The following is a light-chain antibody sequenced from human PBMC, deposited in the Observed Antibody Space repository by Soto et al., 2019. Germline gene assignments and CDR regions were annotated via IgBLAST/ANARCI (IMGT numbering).Light chain of an antibody. V-gene: IGKV3-11*01. Sequence: EIVLTQSPATLSLSPGERATLSCRASQSVSSYLAWYQQKPGQAPRLLIYDASNRATGIPARFSGSGSGTDFTLTIASLKPEDFAVYYCQQRNNWPPWTFGQGTKVDIK. CDR1: QSVSSY. CDR3: QQRNNWPPWT. CDR2: DAS. J-gene: IGKJ1*01.